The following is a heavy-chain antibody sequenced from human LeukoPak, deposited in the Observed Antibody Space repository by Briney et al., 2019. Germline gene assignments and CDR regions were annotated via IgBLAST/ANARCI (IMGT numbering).Heavy chain of an antibody. CDR1: GFTFSSYG. V-gene: IGHV3-30*18. CDR3: AKQGGNYYDSSGYYYVINCFDP. J-gene: IGHJ5*02. D-gene: IGHD3-22*01. Sequence: QPGGSLRLSCAASGFTFSSYGMHWVRQAPGKGLEWVAVISYDGSNKYYADSVKGRFTISRDNSKNTLYLQMNSLRAEDTAVYYCAKQGGNYYDSSGYYYVINCFDPWGQGTLVTVSS. CDR2: ISYDGSNK.